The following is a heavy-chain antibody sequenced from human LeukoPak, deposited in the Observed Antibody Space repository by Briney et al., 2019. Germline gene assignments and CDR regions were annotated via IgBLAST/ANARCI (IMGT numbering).Heavy chain of an antibody. D-gene: IGHD6-19*01. V-gene: IGHV1-18*01. Sequence: ASVKVSCKASGYTFTSYGISWVRQAPGQGLEWMGWISAYNGNTNYAQKFQGRVTITRDTSASTAYMELSSLRSEDTAVYYCARRTGQWLVKDYWGQGTLVTVSS. CDR2: ISAYNGNT. CDR1: GYTFTSYG. J-gene: IGHJ4*02. CDR3: ARRTGQWLVKDY.